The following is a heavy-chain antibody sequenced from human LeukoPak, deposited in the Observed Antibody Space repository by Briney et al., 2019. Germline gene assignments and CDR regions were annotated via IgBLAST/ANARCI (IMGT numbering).Heavy chain of an antibody. CDR2: ISRSSSTI. D-gene: IGHD6-6*01. CDR3: ARDPYSSSSFDY. Sequence: GGSLRLSCAVSGFTFSSYSMNWVRQAPGKGLEWVSYISRSSSTIYYADSVKGRFTISRDNAKNSVYLQMNSLRAEDTAVYYCARDPYSSSSFDYWGQGTLVTVSS. CDR1: GFTFSSYS. V-gene: IGHV3-48*01. J-gene: IGHJ4*02.